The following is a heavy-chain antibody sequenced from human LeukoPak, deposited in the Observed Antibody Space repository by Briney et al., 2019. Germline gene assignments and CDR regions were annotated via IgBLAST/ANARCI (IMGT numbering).Heavy chain of an antibody. Sequence: GGSLRLSCAASGFTFSNAWMSWVRQAPGKGLEWVGRIKSKTDGGTTDYAAPVKGRFTISRDDSKNTLYLQMNSLKTEDTAVYYCTTALGYGRSTICPIQYWGQGTLVTVSS. D-gene: IGHD2-2*01. CDR3: TTALGYGRSTICPIQY. J-gene: IGHJ4*02. CDR1: GFTFSNAW. CDR2: IKSKTDGGTT. V-gene: IGHV3-15*01.